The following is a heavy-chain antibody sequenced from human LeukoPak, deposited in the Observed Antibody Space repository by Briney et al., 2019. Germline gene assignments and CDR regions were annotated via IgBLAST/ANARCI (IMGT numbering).Heavy chain of an antibody. CDR2: ISYDGSEK. CDR3: ARDRGNWNYGHYYYYMDV. J-gene: IGHJ6*03. V-gene: IGHV3-30*03. D-gene: IGHD1-7*01. Sequence: GGSLRLSCAVSGFTFSNYGLLWVRQAPGKGLEGVAVISYDGSEKYYADTVKGRFTISRDNSKNTLYLQMNSLRAEDTAVYYCARDRGNWNYGHYYYYMDVWGKGTTVTVSS. CDR1: GFTFSNYG.